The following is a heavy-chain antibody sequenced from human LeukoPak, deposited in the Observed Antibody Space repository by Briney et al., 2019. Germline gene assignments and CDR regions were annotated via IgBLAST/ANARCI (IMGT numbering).Heavy chain of an antibody. D-gene: IGHD5-12*01. CDR3: ARRVIVATLDY. CDR2: ILYSGTT. J-gene: IGHJ4*02. Sequence: SETLSLTCTVSGGSISSSNYYWAWIRQPPRKGLEWIGSILYSGTTFYNPSLKSRVTISVDRSRNQFSLKLTSVTAADTAVYYCARRVIVATLDYWGQGTLVTVSS. CDR1: GGSISSSNYY. V-gene: IGHV4-39*01.